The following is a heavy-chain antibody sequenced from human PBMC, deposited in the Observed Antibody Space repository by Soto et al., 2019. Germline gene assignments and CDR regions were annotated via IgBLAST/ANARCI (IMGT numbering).Heavy chain of an antibody. V-gene: IGHV4-34*01. D-gene: IGHD4-17*01. Sequence: TSETLSLTCAVYGGSFSGYYWSWIRQPPGKGLEWIGEINHSGSTYYNPSLKSRVTISVDRSKNQFSLKLSSVTAADTAVYYCARAMTTVTTIDYWGQGTLVTVSS. CDR3: ARAMTTVTTIDY. J-gene: IGHJ4*02. CDR2: INHSGST. CDR1: GGSFSGYY.